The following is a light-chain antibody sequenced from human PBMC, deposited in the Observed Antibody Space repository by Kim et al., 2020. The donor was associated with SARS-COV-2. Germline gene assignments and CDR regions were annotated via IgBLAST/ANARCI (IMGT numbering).Light chain of an antibody. J-gene: IGLJ3*02. V-gene: IGLV2-14*03. Sequence: GQSITISCTGTSSDVGGYNYVSWYQQHPGKAPKLMIFDVSNRPSGVSNRFSGSKSGNTASLTISGLQAEDEADYHCSSYTSSTTWVFGGGTKLTVL. CDR1: SSDVGGYNY. CDR3: SSYTSSTTWV. CDR2: DVS.